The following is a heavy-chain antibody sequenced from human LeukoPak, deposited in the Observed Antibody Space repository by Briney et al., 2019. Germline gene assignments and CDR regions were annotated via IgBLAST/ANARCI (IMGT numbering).Heavy chain of an antibody. CDR1: GYTFSAYC. CDR2: ISANNGYT. V-gene: IGHV1-18*01. Sequence: ASVKVSCKASGYTFSAYCISCVRQAPGQGLEWLGWISANNGYTKSAQKLKGRVTMTTDTSTSTVYMELRSLRSDDTAVYYCARDYSGYDGMDVWGKGATVTVSS. CDR3: ARDYSGYDGMDV. D-gene: IGHD1-26*01. J-gene: IGHJ6*04.